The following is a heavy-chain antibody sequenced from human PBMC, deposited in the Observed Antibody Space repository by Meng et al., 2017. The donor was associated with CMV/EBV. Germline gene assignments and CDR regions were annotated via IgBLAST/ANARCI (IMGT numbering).Heavy chain of an antibody. D-gene: IGHD2-2*01. CDR3: AKNLVVPVATPYYYYGMDV. J-gene: IGHJ6*02. V-gene: IGHV3-33*06. CDR2: VWYDGSNK. CDR1: GFTFSSFA. Sequence: GGSLRLSCAASGFTFSSFAMHGVRQAPGKGLEWVAVVWYDGSNKYYADSVKGRFTISRDNSKNTLYLQMNSLRAEDTGVYYCAKNLVVPVATPYYYYGMDVWGQGTTVTVSS.